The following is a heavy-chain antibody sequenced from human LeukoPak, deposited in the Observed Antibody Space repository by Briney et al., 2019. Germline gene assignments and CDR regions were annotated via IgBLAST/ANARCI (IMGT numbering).Heavy chain of an antibody. V-gene: IGHV1-69*04. Sequence: EASVKVSCKASGGTFSSYAISWVRQAPGQGLEWMGRIIPILGIVNYAQKFQGRVTITADKSTSTAYMELSSLRSEDTAVYYCARLYSSSWYGWFDPWGQGTLVTVSS. CDR2: IIPILGIV. D-gene: IGHD6-13*01. CDR3: ARLYSSSWYGWFDP. CDR1: GGTFSSYA. J-gene: IGHJ5*02.